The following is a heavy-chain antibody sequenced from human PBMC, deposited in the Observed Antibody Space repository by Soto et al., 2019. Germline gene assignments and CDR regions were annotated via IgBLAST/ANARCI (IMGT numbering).Heavy chain of an antibody. CDR1: GGSISSYY. J-gene: IGHJ4*02. Sequence: SETLSLTCTVSGGSISSYYWSWIRQPPGKGLEWIGYIYYSGSTNYNPSLKSRVTISVDTSKNQFSLKLSSVTAADTAVYYCARHSAIVATILFDYWGQGTLVTVSS. CDR3: ARHSAIVATILFDY. V-gene: IGHV4-59*08. D-gene: IGHD5-12*01. CDR2: IYYSGST.